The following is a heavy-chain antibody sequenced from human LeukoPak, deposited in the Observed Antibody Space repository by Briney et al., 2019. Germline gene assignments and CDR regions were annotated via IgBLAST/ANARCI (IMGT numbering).Heavy chain of an antibody. Sequence: SETLSLTCTVSGGSIGTYYWSWIRQPAGKGLEWIGRIYTSGSTNYNPSLKTRVTMSVDTSKNQFSLKLSSVTAADTAVYYCARGPLTVTRGFDPWGQGTLVTVSS. V-gene: IGHV4-4*07. J-gene: IGHJ5*02. D-gene: IGHD4-17*01. CDR2: IYTSGST. CDR1: GGSIGTYY. CDR3: ARGPLTVTRGFDP.